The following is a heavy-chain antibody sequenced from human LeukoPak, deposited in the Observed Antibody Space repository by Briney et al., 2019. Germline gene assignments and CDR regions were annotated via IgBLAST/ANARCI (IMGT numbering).Heavy chain of an antibody. J-gene: IGHJ4*02. CDR2: IIPIFGTA. Sequence: SVKVSCKASGYTFTSYYMHWVRQAPGQGLEWMGGIIPIFGTANYAQKFQGRVTITADKSTSTAYMELSSLRSEDTAVYYCARGVATIFPSDYWGQGTLVTVSS. D-gene: IGHD5-24*01. V-gene: IGHV1-69*06. CDR3: ARGVATIFPSDY. CDR1: GYTFTSYY.